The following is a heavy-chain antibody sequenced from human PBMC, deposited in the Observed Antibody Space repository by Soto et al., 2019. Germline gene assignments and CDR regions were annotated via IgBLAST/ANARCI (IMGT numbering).Heavy chain of an antibody. Sequence: VGSGKVSFKASGYRFTTHYIHLVRQAPGQGLEWMGRMNVGTGGTTYAHKFQGRVTMTRDTSIRTAYLEVRSVKSDDTAMYYCARDGNFALRGYSFGFDFWGQGTLVTVSS. V-gene: IGHV1-2*06. J-gene: IGHJ4*02. CDR3: ARDGNFALRGYSFGFDF. D-gene: IGHD5-18*01. CDR1: GYRFTTHY. CDR2: MNVGTGGT.